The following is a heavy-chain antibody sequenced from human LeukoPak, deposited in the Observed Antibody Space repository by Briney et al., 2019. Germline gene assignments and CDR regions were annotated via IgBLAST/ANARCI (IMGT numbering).Heavy chain of an antibody. J-gene: IGHJ5*02. CDR2: ISGGGGST. Sequence: GRSLRLSCAASGFTFSSYAMSWVRQAPGEGLEWVSAISGGGGSTYYADSVKGRFTISRDNSKNTLYLQMNSLRAEDTAVYYCAKDSLYGSGSYSPWNWFDPWGQGTLVTVSS. D-gene: IGHD3-10*01. CDR3: AKDSLYGSGSYSPWNWFDP. CDR1: GFTFSSYA. V-gene: IGHV3-23*01.